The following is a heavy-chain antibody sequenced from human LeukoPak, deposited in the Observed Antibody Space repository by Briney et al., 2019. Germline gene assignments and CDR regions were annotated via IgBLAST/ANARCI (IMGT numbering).Heavy chain of an antibody. V-gene: IGHV4-34*01. CDR3: AGLVGRYSSGLYYYYFDY. CDR2: INHSGST. Sequence: PSETLSLTCAVYGGSFSGYYWSWIRQPPGKGLEWIGEINHSGSTNYNPSLKSRVTISVDTSKNQFSLKLSSVTAADTAVYYCAGLVGRYSSGLYYYYFDYWGQGTLATVSS. J-gene: IGHJ4*02. CDR1: GGSFSGYY. D-gene: IGHD3-22*01.